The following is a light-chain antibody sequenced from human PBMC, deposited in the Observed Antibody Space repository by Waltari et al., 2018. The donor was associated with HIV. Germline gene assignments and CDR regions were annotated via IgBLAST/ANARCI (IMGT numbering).Light chain of an antibody. Sequence: QSVLTQPPSASGTPGQRVTISCSGSSSNIGSNTVNWYQQLPGTAPKLLIYSNNRRPSVVPDRCADSMSGTSASLAIIVLQSEDEADYYCAAWDGSLDGRVVFGGGTKLTVL. CDR3: AAWDGSLDGRVV. J-gene: IGLJ2*01. V-gene: IGLV1-44*01. CDR2: SNN. CDR1: SSNIGSNT.